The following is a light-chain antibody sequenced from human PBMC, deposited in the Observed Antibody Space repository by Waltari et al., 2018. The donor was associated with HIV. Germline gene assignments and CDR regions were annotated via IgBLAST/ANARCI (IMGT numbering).Light chain of an antibody. CDR1: SSNIGSNT. Sequence: QSVLTQPPSASGTPGQRVTISCSGSSSNIGSNTVHWYQQLPGTAPKLLIYSNNQRPSGVPDRCSGSKSGTSASLAISGLQSEDEADYYWAAWDDSLNGRWVFGGGTKLTVL. CDR3: AAWDDSLNGRWV. V-gene: IGLV1-44*01. CDR2: SNN. J-gene: IGLJ3*02.